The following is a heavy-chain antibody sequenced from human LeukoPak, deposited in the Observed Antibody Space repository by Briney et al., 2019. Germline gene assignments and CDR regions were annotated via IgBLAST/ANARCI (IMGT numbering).Heavy chain of an antibody. V-gene: IGHV1-18*01. CDR2: ISAYNGNT. D-gene: IGHD3-9*01. J-gene: IGHJ6*03. CDR3: ARTQYYDILTGYFYYYYYMDV. CDR1: GYTFTSYG. Sequence: GASVTVSCTASGYTFTSYGISWVRQAPGQGLEWMGWISAYNGNTNYAQKLQGRVTMTTDTSTSTAYMELRSLRSDDTAVYYCARTQYYDILTGYFYYYYYMDVWGKGTTVTVSS.